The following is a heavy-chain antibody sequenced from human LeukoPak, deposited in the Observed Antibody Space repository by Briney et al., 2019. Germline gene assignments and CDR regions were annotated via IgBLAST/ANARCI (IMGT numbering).Heavy chain of an antibody. J-gene: IGHJ4*02. Sequence: GGSLRLSCAASGFTFSNAWMSWVRQAPGKGLEWVGRIKTKTDGGTTDYAAPVKGRFTISRDDSKNTLYLQMNSLKTEDTAVYYCTTVERWLLRSSPYWGQGTLVTVSS. CDR3: TTVERWLLRSSPY. CDR1: GFTFSNAW. CDR2: IKTKTDGGTT. V-gene: IGHV3-15*01. D-gene: IGHD5-24*01.